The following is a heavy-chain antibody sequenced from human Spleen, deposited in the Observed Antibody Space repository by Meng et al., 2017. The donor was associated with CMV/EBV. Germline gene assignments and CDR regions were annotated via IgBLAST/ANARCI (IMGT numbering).Heavy chain of an antibody. CDR1: GFTFTGYY. Sequence: ASGFTFTGYYIHWVRQAPGQGLEWVGWINPHGDVTKYGQQFQGRVTMTRDTSINTAYMELSRLRSDDTAVYYCAKLTGLGAAAGTDYWGQGTLVTVSS. CDR3: AKLTGLGAAAGTDY. J-gene: IGHJ4*02. CDR2: INPHGDVT. D-gene: IGHD6-13*01. V-gene: IGHV1-2*02.